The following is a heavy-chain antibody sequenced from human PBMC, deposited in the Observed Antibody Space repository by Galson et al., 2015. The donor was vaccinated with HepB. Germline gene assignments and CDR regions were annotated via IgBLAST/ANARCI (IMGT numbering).Heavy chain of an antibody. V-gene: IGHV4-30-4*07. CDR1: GGFISSGGYS. Sequence: TLSLTCAVSGGFISSGGYSWSWIRQPPGKGLEWIGYVYNSGSTYYNPSLKSRVTISVDASKMQYSLKLTSVTAADTAVYYCARVRPLIVGHETGAFDIWGQGTMVTVSS. D-gene: IGHD1-26*01. CDR3: ARVRPLIVGHETGAFDI. J-gene: IGHJ3*02. CDR2: VYNSGST.